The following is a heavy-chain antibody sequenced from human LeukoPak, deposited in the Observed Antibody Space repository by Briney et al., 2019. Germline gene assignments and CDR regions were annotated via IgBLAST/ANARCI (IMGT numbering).Heavy chain of an antibody. CDR3: ARKAGAYYDSSGYWVY. Sequence: GGSLRLSCAASGFTFSSYAMHWVRQAPGKGLEWVAVISYDGSNKYYADSVKGRFTISRDNSKNTLYLQMNSLRAEDTAVYYCARKAGAYYDSSGYWVYWGQGTLVTVSS. CDR1: GFTFSSYA. D-gene: IGHD3-22*01. V-gene: IGHV3-30*04. J-gene: IGHJ4*02. CDR2: ISYDGSNK.